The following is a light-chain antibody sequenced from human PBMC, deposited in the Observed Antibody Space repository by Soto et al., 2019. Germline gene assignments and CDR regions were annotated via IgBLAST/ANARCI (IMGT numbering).Light chain of an antibody. J-gene: IGKJ1*01. Sequence: EIVMTQSPATLSVSPGERATLSCRASQSISSNLARYQQKPGQAPMLLIYDSSTSATGIPAGFSGSGSGTEFTLTISSLQSEDFAVYYCQQYNNWPETFGQGTKVDIK. V-gene: IGKV3-15*01. CDR2: DSS. CDR1: QSISSN. CDR3: QQYNNWPET.